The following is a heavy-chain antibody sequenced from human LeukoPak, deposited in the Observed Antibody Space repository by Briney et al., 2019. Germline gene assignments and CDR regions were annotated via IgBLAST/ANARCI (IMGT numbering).Heavy chain of an antibody. Sequence: VGSLRLSCAASGFTVSSKYMSWVRQAPGKGLEWVSVIYSGGSAYYADSVEGRFTISRDNSKNTLYLQMNSLRPEDTAVYYCARGSSGSYYGFDCWGQGTLVTVSS. J-gene: IGHJ4*02. CDR3: ARGSSGSYYGFDC. V-gene: IGHV3-66*02. CDR2: IYSGGSA. D-gene: IGHD1-26*01. CDR1: GFTVSSKY.